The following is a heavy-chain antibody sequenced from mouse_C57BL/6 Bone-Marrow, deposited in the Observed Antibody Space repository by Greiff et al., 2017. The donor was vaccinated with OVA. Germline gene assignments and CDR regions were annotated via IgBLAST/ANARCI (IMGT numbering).Heavy chain of an antibody. CDR1: GFSINSDCY. D-gene: IGHD1-1*01. CDR2: TFYSGIT. J-gene: IGHJ1*03. V-gene: IGHV3-3*01. Sequence: EVKLQESGPSLVRPSQTLSLTCTVTGFSINSDCYWIWIRQFPGNKLEYIGYTFYSGITYYNPSLESRTYITRDTSKNQFSLKLSSVTTEDTATYYCARERGYYYGSSPLWYFDVWGTGTTVTVSS. CDR3: ARERGYYYGSSPLWYFDV.